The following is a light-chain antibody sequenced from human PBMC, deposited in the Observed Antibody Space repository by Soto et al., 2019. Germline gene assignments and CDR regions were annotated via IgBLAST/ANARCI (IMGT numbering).Light chain of an antibody. V-gene: IGKV3-20*01. J-gene: IGKJ2*01. CDR1: QSVTKSF. CDR2: GIS. Sequence: ENVLTQSPGTLSLSPGERATLSCRASQSVTKSFFAWYQQKPGQAPRLLIYGISSRATGIPDRFSGSGSGTDFTLTISRLEPEDFVVYYCQQYSSLPHTFGQGTKLEVK. CDR3: QQYSSLPHT.